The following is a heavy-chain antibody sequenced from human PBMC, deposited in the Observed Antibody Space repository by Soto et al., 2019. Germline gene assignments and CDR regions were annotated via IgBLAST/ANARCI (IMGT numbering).Heavy chain of an antibody. CDR2: INPSGGST. J-gene: IGHJ6*02. D-gene: IGHD6-6*01. Sequence: VKVSCKASGYTFTSYYMHWVRQAPGQGLEWMGIINPSGGSTSYAQKFQGRVTMTRDTSTSTVYLQWTSLKASDTALYYCARTRSFTLGFYYDGMDVWGQGTTVTVSS. CDR1: GYTFTSYY. V-gene: IGHV1-46*01. CDR3: ARTRSFTLGFYYDGMDV.